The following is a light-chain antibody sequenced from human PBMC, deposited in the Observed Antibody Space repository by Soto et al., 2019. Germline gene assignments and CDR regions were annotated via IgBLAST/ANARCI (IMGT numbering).Light chain of an antibody. J-gene: IGKJ5*01. CDR1: QSVSSSY. CDR3: QQYGNSPEIT. Sequence: EVVLTQSPGTLSSSPGERATLSCRASQSVSSSYLAWYQHKPGQAPRLLIYGASSRATGIPDRFSGGGSGTDFTLTISRLEPEDFAVYYCQQYGNSPEITFGQGTRLEIK. CDR2: GAS. V-gene: IGKV3-20*01.